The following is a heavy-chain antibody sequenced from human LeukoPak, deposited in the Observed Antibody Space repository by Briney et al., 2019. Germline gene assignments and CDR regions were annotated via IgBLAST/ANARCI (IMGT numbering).Heavy chain of an antibody. Sequence: GGSLRLSCAASGFTISYYAMIWVRQAPGRGLEWVSGISGSGASTDYADSVKGRFTISRDNSKNTLSLQMHSLRAEDTAVYYCAKGCTGGACYSDYWGQGTLVTVSS. V-gene: IGHV3-23*01. CDR2: ISGSGAST. CDR1: GFTISYYA. J-gene: IGHJ4*02. D-gene: IGHD2-8*02. CDR3: AKGCTGGACYSDY.